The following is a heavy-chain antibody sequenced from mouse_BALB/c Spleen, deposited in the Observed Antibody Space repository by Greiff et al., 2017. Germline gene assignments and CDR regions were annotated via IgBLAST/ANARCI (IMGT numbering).Heavy chain of an antibody. CDR2: IYPGDGDT. CDR3: ARNRMITTYYYAMDD. CDR1: GYAFSSSW. D-gene: IGHD2-4*01. J-gene: IGHJ4*01. Sequence: VQLQQSGPELVKPGASVKISCKASGYAFSSSWMNWVKQRPGQGLEWIGRIYPGDGDTNYNGKFKGKATLTADKSSSTAYMQLSSLTSVDSAVSFCARNRMITTYYYAMDDWGQGTSVTVSS. V-gene: IGHV1-82*01.